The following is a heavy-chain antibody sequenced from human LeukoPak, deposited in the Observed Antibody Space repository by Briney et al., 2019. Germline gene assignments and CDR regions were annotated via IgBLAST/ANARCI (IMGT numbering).Heavy chain of an antibody. Sequence: PGGSLKLSCAAPGFTFSGSAMHWVRQASGKGLEWVGRIRSKANSYATAYAASVKGRFTISRDDSKNTAYLQMNSLKTEDTAVYYCTKQYYYDSSGFDYWGQGTLVTVSS. CDR3: TKQYYYDSSGFDY. CDR2: IRSKANSYAT. D-gene: IGHD3-22*01. CDR1: GFTFSGSA. J-gene: IGHJ4*02. V-gene: IGHV3-73*01.